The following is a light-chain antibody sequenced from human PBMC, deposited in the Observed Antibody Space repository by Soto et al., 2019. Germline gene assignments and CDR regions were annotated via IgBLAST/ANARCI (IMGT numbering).Light chain of an antibody. V-gene: IGKV3-15*01. J-gene: IGKJ1*01. Sequence: EIVVTQSPATLSVSPGEGATLSCRARQSVSSNLAWYQQRPGQAPRLLIYGASTGATGIPARFSGSGSGTELTLTISSLQSEDFAVYYCQQYNNWPLTFGQGTKVDIK. CDR3: QQYNNWPLT. CDR1: QSVSSN. CDR2: GAS.